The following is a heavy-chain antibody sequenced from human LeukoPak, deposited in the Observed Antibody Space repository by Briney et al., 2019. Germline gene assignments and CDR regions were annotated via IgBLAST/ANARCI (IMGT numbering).Heavy chain of an antibody. CDR3: ASSMVRGGGRDKFDY. V-gene: IGHV4-59*08. Sequence: SETLSLTCTGSGGSISSYYWSWIRQPPGKGLEWIGYIYYSGSTNYNPSLKSRVTMSVDTSKNQFSLKLSSVTAADTAVYYCASSMVRGGGRDKFDYWGQGTLVTVSS. J-gene: IGHJ4*02. CDR1: GGSISSYY. CDR2: IYYSGST. D-gene: IGHD3-10*01.